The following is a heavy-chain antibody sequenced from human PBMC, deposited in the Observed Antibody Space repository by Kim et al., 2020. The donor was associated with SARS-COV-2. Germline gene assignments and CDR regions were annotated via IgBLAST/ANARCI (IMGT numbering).Heavy chain of an antibody. CDR1: GYSFTSYW. CDR2: IYPGDSDT. CDR3: ARRTRYYYDSSGYPDYGMDV. Sequence: GESLKISCKGSGYSFTSYWIGWVRQMPGKGLEWMGIIYPGDSDTRYSPSFQGQVTISADKSISTAYLQWSSLKASDTAMYYCARRTRYYYDSSGYPDYGMDVWGQGTTVTVSS. D-gene: IGHD3-22*01. V-gene: IGHV5-51*01. J-gene: IGHJ6*02.